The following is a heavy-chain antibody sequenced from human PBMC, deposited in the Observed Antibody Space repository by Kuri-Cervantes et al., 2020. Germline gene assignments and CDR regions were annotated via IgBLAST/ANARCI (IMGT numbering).Heavy chain of an antibody. CDR3: AGTSMVRGVIRSHYYYYGMDV. V-gene: IGHV4-59*01. J-gene: IGHJ6*02. CDR2: IYYSGST. CDR1: GGSISSYY. Sequence: GSLRLSCAVYGGSISSYYWSWIRQPPGKGLEWIGYIYYSGSTNYNPSLKSRVTISVDTSKNQFSLKLSSVTAADTAVYYCAGTSMVRGVIRSHYYYYGMDVWGQGTTVTVSS. D-gene: IGHD3-10*01.